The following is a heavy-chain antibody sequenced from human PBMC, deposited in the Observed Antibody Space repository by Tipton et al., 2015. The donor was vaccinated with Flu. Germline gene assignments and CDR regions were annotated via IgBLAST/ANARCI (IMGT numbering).Heavy chain of an antibody. CDR1: GGSISSGGAY. V-gene: IGHV4-31*03. Sequence: TLSLTCIVSGGSISSGGAYWTWIRQHPGKGLEWIGCIYYSGTAYYNPSLESRLTISVGTSKNQFSLRLNSVTAADTAVYYCARDQGFGDGLTYDYYVMDVWGQGTTVTVSS. J-gene: IGHJ6*02. CDR3: ARDQGFGDGLTYDYYVMDV. CDR2: IYYSGTA. D-gene: IGHD3-10*01.